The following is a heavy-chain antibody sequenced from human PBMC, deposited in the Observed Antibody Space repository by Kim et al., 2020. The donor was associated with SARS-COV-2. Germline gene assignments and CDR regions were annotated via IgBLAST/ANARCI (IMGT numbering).Heavy chain of an antibody. D-gene: IGHD3-22*01. V-gene: IGHV7-4-1*02. CDR3: AGGAPYYYDGSDYPLDY. CDR2: IKTHTGNP. J-gene: IGHJ4*02. CDR1: GYTFTNYA. Sequence: ASVKVSCKASGYTFTNYALNWVRQAPGQGLEWMGGIKTHTGNPIYAQDFTGRFVFSLDTSVNTAYLQINSLKAEDTAVYYCAGGAPYYYDGSDYPLDYWGQGSLVTVST.